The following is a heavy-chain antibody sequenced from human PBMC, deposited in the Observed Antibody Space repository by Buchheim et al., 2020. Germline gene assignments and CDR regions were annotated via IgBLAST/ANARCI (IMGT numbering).Heavy chain of an antibody. D-gene: IGHD6-13*01. V-gene: IGHV4-39*07. CDR2: VYYSGSA. CDR3: ARSLHVFRAAAGPLDF. Sequence: QLQLQESGPGLVKPSETLSLTCTVSGGSINSGNYYWAWIRQPPGKGLEWIGSVYYSGSASYNPSLKSRVAISVATSKNQVSLKLRSVTAADTAFYYCARSLHVFRAAAGPLDFWGQGTL. CDR1: GGSINSGNYY. J-gene: IGHJ4*02.